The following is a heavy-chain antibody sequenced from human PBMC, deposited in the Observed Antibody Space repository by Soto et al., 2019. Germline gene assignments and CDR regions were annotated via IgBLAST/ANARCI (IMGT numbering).Heavy chain of an antibody. CDR1: GYIFVNYG. V-gene: IGHV1-18*01. J-gene: IGHJ6*02. CDR3: VMVDNYVTPTPQDV. Sequence: QVQLVQSGXEXXXXGASVKVSCKASGYIFVNYGIAWVRQAPGQGLEWMGGISPYTGNTHSATKVQGRLTMTTDTSTSTAYMDLGSLTSDDTAVYYCVMVDNYVTPTPQDVWGQGTTVTV. D-gene: IGHD3-16*01. CDR2: ISPYTGNT.